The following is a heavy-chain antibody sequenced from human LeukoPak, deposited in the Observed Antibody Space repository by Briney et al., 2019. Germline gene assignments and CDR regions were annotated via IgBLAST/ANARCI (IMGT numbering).Heavy chain of an antibody. CDR3: ARYDPAADAFDI. V-gene: IGHV3-7*01. D-gene: IGHD6-13*01. J-gene: IGHJ3*02. Sequence: GESLRLSCAASGFTFTTYWMSWVRQAPGKGLEWVANIKQDGSEKYYVDSVKGRFTISRDNAKNSLYLQMNSLRAEDTAVYYCARYDPAADAFDIWGQGTMVTVSS. CDR1: GFTFTTYW. CDR2: IKQDGSEK.